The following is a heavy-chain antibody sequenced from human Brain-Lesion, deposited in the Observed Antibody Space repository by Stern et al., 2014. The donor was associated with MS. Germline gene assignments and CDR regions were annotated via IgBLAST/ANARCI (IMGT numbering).Heavy chain of an antibody. CDR2: LYWDDDR. D-gene: IGHD1-26*01. V-gene: IGHV2-5*02. J-gene: IGHJ4*02. CDR3: AHRPIVNTIYFDF. CDR1: GFSLTTRGVA. Sequence: QVTLRESGPTLLKPTETLTLTCTFSGFSLTTRGVAGGWIRQPPGKALEWLALLYWDDDRRYSPSLKNRLTITKDTSRSQVVLTLTNVDSVDTATYYCAHRPIVNTIYFDFWGQGTLVTVSS.